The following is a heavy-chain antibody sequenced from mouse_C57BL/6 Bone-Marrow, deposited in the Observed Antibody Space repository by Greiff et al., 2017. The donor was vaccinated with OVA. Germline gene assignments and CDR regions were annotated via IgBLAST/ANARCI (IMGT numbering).Heavy chain of an antibody. CDR3: ATRKGDGYYGYFDY. CDR2: IYPGSGNT. V-gene: IGHV1-66*01. CDR1: GYSFTSYY. J-gene: IGHJ2*01. D-gene: IGHD2-3*01. Sequence: VQRVESGPELVKPGASVKISCKASGYSFTSYYIHWVKQRPGQGLEWIGWIYPGSGNTKYNEKFKGKATLTADTSSSTAYMQLSSLTSEDSAVYYCATRKGDGYYGYFDYWGQGTTLTVSS.